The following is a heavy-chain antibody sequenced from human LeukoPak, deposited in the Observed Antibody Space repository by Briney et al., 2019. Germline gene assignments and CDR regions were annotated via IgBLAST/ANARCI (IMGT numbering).Heavy chain of an antibody. J-gene: IGHJ4*02. CDR1: GFTFSSYH. CDR2: ISYDGSNK. Sequence: GGSLRLSCAASGFTFSSYHMHWVRQAPGKGLEWVALISYDGSNKYYADSVKGRFTISRDNSKNNVYLQMYSLRVEDTSIYYCVRDYNWGFDYWGQGTVVTVSS. CDR3: VRDYNWGFDY. D-gene: IGHD1-1*01. V-gene: IGHV3-30*03.